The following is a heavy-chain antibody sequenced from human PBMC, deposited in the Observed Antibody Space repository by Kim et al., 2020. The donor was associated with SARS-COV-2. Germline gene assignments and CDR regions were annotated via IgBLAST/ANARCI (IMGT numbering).Heavy chain of an antibody. J-gene: IGHJ3*02. CDR1: GYTFTSYA. V-gene: IGHV1-3*01. Sequence: ASVKVSCKASGYTFTSYAMHWVRQAPGQRLEWMGWINAGNGNTKYSQKFQGRVTITRDTSASTAYMELSSLRSEDTAVYYCAREGVLNQDGAFDIWGQGTMVTVSS. CDR3: AREGVLNQDGAFDI. CDR2: INAGNGNT. D-gene: IGHD3-3*01.